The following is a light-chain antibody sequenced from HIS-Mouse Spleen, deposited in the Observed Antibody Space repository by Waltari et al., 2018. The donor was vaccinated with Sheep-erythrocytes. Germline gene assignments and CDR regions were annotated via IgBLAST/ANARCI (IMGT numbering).Light chain of an antibody. Sequence: SYELTQPPSVSVSPGQTARITCSGDALPKQYAYWYQQKSGQAPVLVIYEDSKRPSGIPESFSGSSSGTMATLTISGAQVEDEADYYCYSTDSSGNHWVFGGGTKLTVL. V-gene: IGLV3-10*01. CDR2: EDS. CDR1: ALPKQY. CDR3: YSTDSSGNHWV. J-gene: IGLJ3*02.